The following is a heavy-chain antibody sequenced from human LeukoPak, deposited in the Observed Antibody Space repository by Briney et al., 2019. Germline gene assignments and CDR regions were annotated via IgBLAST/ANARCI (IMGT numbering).Heavy chain of an antibody. Sequence: GGSLRLSCAASGFTFSSYAMSWVRQAPGKGLEWVSAISGSGGSTYYADSVKGRFTISRDNSKNTLYLQMNCLRAEDTAVYYCAKDLIPYDILTGAFDYWGQGTLVTVSS. CDR2: ISGSGGST. CDR1: GFTFSSYA. J-gene: IGHJ4*02. CDR3: AKDLIPYDILTGAFDY. V-gene: IGHV3-23*01. D-gene: IGHD3-9*01.